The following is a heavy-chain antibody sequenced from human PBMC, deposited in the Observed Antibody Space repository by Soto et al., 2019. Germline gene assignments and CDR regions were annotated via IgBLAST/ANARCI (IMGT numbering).Heavy chain of an antibody. CDR1: GFTFSSYG. D-gene: IGHD2-2*01. CDR3: AKIGGDVVVPAVPYYFDGMDV. CDR2: ISYDGSNK. V-gene: IGHV3-30*18. J-gene: IGHJ6*01. Sequence: QVQLVESGGGVVQPGRSLRLSCAASGFTFSSYGMHWVRQAPGKGLEWVAVISYDGSNKYYADSVKGRFTISSDNCKYTLSLQMNSLRDEDTAVYYCAKIGGDVVVPAVPYYFDGMDVWGQGTTVTAS.